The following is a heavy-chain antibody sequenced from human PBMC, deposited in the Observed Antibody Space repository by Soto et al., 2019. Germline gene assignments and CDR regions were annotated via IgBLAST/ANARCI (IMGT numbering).Heavy chain of an antibody. D-gene: IGHD3-22*01. Sequence: GASVKVSCKASGYTFTSYGISWVRQAPGQGLEWMGWISAYNGNTNYAQKVQGRVTMTTDTSTSTAYMELRSLRSDDTAVYYCARGPFHYYDSSGYERSYFDYWGQGTLVPVSS. J-gene: IGHJ4*02. CDR2: ISAYNGNT. CDR3: ARGPFHYYDSSGYERSYFDY. CDR1: GYTFTSYG. V-gene: IGHV1-18*01.